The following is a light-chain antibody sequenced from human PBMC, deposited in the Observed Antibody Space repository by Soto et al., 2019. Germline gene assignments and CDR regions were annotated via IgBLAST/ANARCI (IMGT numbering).Light chain of an antibody. Sequence: EIVMTQSPATLSVSPGERATLSCRASQSVFSNLAWYQQKPGQAPRLLIYGASTRATGIPARFSGSGSGTEFTLTISSLHSEDFAVYYCQQYNNWPPYTFGQGTKLEIK. CDR1: QSVFSN. CDR3: QQYNNWPPYT. J-gene: IGKJ2*01. V-gene: IGKV3-15*01. CDR2: GAS.